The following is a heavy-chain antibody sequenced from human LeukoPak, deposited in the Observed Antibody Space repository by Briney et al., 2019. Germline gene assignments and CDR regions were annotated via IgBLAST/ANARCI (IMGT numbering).Heavy chain of an antibody. V-gene: IGHV3-53*01. J-gene: IGHJ4*02. CDR1: GFTVSSNY. D-gene: IGHD1-7*01. CDR2: IYSGDST. CDR3: ARGKWNYPFDY. Sequence: PGGSLRLSCAASGFTVSSNYVSWVRQAPGKGLEWVSVIYSGDSTYYAGSVKGRFTISRDNSKNTLYLQMNSLRAEDTAVYYCARGKWNYPFDYWGQGTLVTVSS.